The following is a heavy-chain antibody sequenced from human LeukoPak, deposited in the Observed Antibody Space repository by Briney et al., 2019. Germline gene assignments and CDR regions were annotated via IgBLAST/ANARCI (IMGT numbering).Heavy chain of an antibody. CDR3: IATDYYDSSGYSSLDY. Sequence: QPGGSLRLSCAASGFTFSSYGMHWVRQAPGEGLEWVTVIWYDGSNKYYADSVKGRFTISRDNSKNTLYLQMNSLRAEDTAVYYCIATDYYDSSGYSSLDYWGQGTLVTVSS. D-gene: IGHD3-22*01. CDR2: IWYDGSNK. J-gene: IGHJ4*02. V-gene: IGHV3-33*01. CDR1: GFTFSSYG.